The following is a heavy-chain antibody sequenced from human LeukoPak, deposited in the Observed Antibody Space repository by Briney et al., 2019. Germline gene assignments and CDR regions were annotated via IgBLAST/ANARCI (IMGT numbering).Heavy chain of an antibody. CDR2: IHHSGAT. CDR1: GYSISSGTY. Sequence: SETLSLTCAVSGYSISSGTYWGWIRQPPGKGLEWIGSIHHSGATYYKPSLKSRVTMSLDTSKNQFSLRLSSVTAADTAVYYCASSYYDSSGYHLDYWGQGTLVTVSS. CDR3: ASSYYDSSGYHLDY. D-gene: IGHD3-22*01. J-gene: IGHJ4*02. V-gene: IGHV4-38-2*01.